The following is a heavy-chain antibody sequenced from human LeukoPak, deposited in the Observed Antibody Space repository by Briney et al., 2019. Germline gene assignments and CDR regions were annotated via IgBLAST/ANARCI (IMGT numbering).Heavy chain of an antibody. CDR3: ARVVGRYYKIDF. CDR1: GGSFSDYY. Sequence: SETLSLTCAVYGGSFSDYYWSWIRQSPGKGLEWIGEIHHSGNTNYKPSLKSRVTISVDTSKNQFSLKLTSVTAADTAVYYCARVVGRYYKIDFWGQGTPVTVSS. J-gene: IGHJ4*02. V-gene: IGHV4-34*01. CDR2: IHHSGNT. D-gene: IGHD1-26*01.